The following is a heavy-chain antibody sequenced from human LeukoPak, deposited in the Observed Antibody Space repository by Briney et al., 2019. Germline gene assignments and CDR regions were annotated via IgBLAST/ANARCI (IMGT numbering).Heavy chain of an antibody. CDR1: GYTFTTYD. D-gene: IGHD4-23*01. Sequence: ASVKVSCKASGYTFTTYDINWVRQAPGQGLEWIGWMNPNSGNTDYAQKFQGRVSITRDISISTAYMELSSLRSEDTAVYYCARDYGGNSGWFDPWGQGTLVTVSS. J-gene: IGHJ5*02. CDR3: ARDYGGNSGWFDP. V-gene: IGHV1-8*03. CDR2: MNPNSGNT.